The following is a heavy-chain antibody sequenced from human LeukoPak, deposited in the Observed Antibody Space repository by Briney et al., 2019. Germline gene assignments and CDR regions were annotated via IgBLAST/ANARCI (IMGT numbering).Heavy chain of an antibody. V-gene: IGHV3-7*01. CDR3: AKDRSPMIRGVFDY. D-gene: IGHD3-10*01. Sequence: PGGSLRLSCAASGFTFSSYWMSWVRQAPGKGLEWVANIKQDGSEKYYVDSVKGRFTISRDNAKNSLYLQMNSLRAEDTAVYYCAKDRSPMIRGVFDYWGQGTLVTVSS. CDR1: GFTFSSYW. CDR2: IKQDGSEK. J-gene: IGHJ4*02.